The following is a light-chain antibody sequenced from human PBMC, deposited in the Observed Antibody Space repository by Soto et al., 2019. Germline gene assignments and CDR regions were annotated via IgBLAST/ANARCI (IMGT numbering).Light chain of an antibody. CDR1: QSVTSRY. CDR2: DAS. Sequence: EIVLTQSPGTLSLSPGERATLSCRASQSVTSRYLAWYQQKPGQAPRLLIYDASIRATGIPARFSGSWSGTDFTLTINGLEPEDSAVYYCQQRGNWPPTWTFGQGTKVDIK. J-gene: IGKJ1*01. CDR3: QQRGNWPPTWT. V-gene: IGKV3D-20*02.